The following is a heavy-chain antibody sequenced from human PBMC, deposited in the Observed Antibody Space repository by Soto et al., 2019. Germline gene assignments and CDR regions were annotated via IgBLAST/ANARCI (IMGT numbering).Heavy chain of an antibody. CDR1: GYLGRDFC. D-gene: IGHD3-10*01. CDR3: ARDLDSSGRYYTGY. CDR2: ISPYNGNK. V-gene: IGHV1-18*01. Sequence: ASVKVSCEVSGYLGRDFCIHLVLQVPGQGLEWMGWISPYNGNKSSAQKFQGRVTMTTDTATSTAYMELRSLRSDDRAVLYGARDLDSSGRYYTGYWRKGSLVTVSS. J-gene: IGHJ1*01.